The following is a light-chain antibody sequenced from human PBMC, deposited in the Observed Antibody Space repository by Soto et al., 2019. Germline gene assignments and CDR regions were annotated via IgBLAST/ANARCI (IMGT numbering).Light chain of an antibody. CDR3: QQYGDWPLT. J-gene: IGKJ4*01. V-gene: IGKV3-15*01. Sequence: EIVVTQSPATLSVSPGERATLSCRASQSVGNNFAWYQQKPGQAPRLLIFATSTRATGVPSRFSGSGSGTEFTLNISSLQSEDFAVYYCQQYGDWPLTFRGGDKVEIE. CDR1: QSVGNN. CDR2: ATS.